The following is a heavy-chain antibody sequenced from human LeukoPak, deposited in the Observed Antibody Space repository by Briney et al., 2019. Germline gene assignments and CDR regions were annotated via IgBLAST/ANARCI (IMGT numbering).Heavy chain of an antibody. D-gene: IGHD3-22*01. CDR3: ARSGYYYDSLDY. J-gene: IGHJ4*02. V-gene: IGHV4-59*08. CDR1: GGSMSSYY. Sequence: PSKTLSLTCTVSGGSMSSYYWSWIRQPPGKGLEWIGYIYYSGSTNYNPSLKSRVTISVDTSKNQFSLNLSSVTAADTAVYYCARSGYYYDSLDYWGQGTLVTVSS. CDR2: IYYSGST.